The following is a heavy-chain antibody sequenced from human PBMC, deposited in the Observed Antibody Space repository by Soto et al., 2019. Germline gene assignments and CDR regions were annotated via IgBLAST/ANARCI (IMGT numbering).Heavy chain of an antibody. J-gene: IGHJ6*02. V-gene: IGHV5-10-1*01. Sequence: GESLKISFKGSGYSFTSYWISWVRQMPGKGLERMVGIDPSDSYTNYSPSFQGHVTISADKSISTAYLQWSSLKASDTAMYYCARLFGHIIAVAGIGHYYYYYVMDVWGQGTTVTVSS. D-gene: IGHD6-19*01. CDR2: IDPSDSYT. CDR1: GYSFTSYW. CDR3: ARLFGHIIAVAGIGHYYYYYVMDV.